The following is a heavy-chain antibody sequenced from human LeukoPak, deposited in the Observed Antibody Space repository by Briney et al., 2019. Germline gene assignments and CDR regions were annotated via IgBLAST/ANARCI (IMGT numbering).Heavy chain of an antibody. V-gene: IGHV3-30*03. J-gene: IGHJ4*02. CDR1: GFTFSSYG. CDR2: ISYDGSNK. CDR3: VTGLGY. Sequence: QPGRSLRLSCAASGFTFSSYGMHWVRQAPGKGLERVAFISYDGSNKYYADSVKGRFTISRDNSKNTLYLQMNSLKTEDTAVYYCVTGLGYWGQGTLVTVSS.